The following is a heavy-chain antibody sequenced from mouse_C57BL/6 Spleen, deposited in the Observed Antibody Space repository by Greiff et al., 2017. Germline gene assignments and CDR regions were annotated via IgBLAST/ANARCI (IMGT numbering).Heavy chain of an antibody. Sequence: VQLQQPGAELVKPGASVKMSCKASGYTFTSYWITWVKQRPGQGLEWIGDIYPGSGSTNYNVKFKSKATLTVDTSSSTAYMPLRSLTSEDAAVCYCARGTGTGFAYWGQGTLVTVSA. J-gene: IGHJ3*01. D-gene: IGHD4-1*01. CDR1: GYTFTSYW. V-gene: IGHV1-55*01. CDR3: ARGTGTGFAY. CDR2: IYPGSGST.